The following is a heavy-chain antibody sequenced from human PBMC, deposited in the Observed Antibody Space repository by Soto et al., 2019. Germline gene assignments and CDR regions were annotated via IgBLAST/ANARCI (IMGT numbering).Heavy chain of an antibody. CDR2: INHSGST. J-gene: IGHJ4*02. CDR3: ARGGDGGSVGWPLPYFDY. CDR1: GGSFSGYY. V-gene: IGHV4-34*01. D-gene: IGHD2-21*01. Sequence: QVQLQQWGAGLLKPSETLSLTCAVYGGSFSGYYWSWIRQPPGKGLEWIGEINHSGSTNYNPSLKSRVPISVDTSKNQFSLKLSSVTAADTAVYYCARGGDGGSVGWPLPYFDYWGQGTLVTVSS.